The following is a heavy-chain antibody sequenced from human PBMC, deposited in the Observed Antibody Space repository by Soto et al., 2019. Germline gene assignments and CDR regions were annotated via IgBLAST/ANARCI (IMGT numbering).Heavy chain of an antibody. J-gene: IGHJ6*01. V-gene: IGHV4-30-4*01. CDR1: GGSISSGDYY. Sequence: SETLSLTCTVSGGSISSGDYYWSWIRQPPGKGLEWIGYIYYSGSTYYNPSLKSRVTISVDTSKNQFSLKLSSVTAADTAVYYCARGLIVVVPAAPYYYYYGMDVWGQGTTVTVSS. D-gene: IGHD2-2*01. CDR3: ARGLIVVVPAAPYYYYYGMDV. CDR2: IYYSGST.